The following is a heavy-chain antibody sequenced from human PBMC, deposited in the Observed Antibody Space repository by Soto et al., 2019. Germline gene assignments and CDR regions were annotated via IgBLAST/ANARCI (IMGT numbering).Heavy chain of an antibody. CDR2: IYYSGST. V-gene: IGHV4-31*03. CDR1: GGSISSGGYY. CDR3: AREGDSSNGFQH. Sequence: QVQLQESGPGLVKPSQTLSLTCTVSGGSISSGGYYWSWIRQHPGKGLEWIGYIYYSGSTYYNPSLKSRXXIXVXXSKNQFSLKLSSVTAADTAVYYCAREGDSSNGFQHWGQGTLVTVSS. D-gene: IGHD6-13*01. J-gene: IGHJ1*01.